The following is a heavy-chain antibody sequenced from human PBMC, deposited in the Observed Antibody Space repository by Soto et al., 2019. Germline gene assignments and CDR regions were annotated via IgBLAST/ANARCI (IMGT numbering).Heavy chain of an antibody. D-gene: IGHD4-17*01. CDR1: GGSISSYY. J-gene: IGHJ4*02. Sequence: SETLSLTCXVFGGSISSYYWSWIRQPPGKGLEWIGYIYYSGSTNYNPSLKSRVTISVDTSKNQFSLKLSSVTAADTAVYYCARDAYGDYLFDYWGQGTLVTVSS. V-gene: IGHV4-59*01. CDR2: IYYSGST. CDR3: ARDAYGDYLFDY.